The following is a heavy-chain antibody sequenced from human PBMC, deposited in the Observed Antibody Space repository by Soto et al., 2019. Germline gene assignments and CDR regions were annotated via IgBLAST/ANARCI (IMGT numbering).Heavy chain of an antibody. CDR2: ISGHNGNT. CDR3: VRDWQLSP. D-gene: IGHD1-1*01. V-gene: IGHV1-18*01. CDR1: GYTLTNYG. J-gene: IGHJ5*02. Sequence: QVHLLQAGDEVKKTGASVKVSCRASGYTLTNYGISWVRQAPGQGRFWMGWISGHNGNTLYAQNVQCRLTLTIDTSTNTAYMELMSLKIDDTAMYYCVRDWQLSPWGQGTLVTVSS.